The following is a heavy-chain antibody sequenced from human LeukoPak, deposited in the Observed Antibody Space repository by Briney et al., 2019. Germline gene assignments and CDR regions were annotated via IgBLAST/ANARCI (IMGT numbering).Heavy chain of an antibody. V-gene: IGHV3-21*01. Sequence: GGSLRLSCAASGFTFSSYGMNWVRQAPGKGLEWVSSISSSSSYIYYADSVKGRFTISRDNAKNSLHLQMNSLRAEDTAVYYCASYSGSYTNWFDPWGQGTLVTVSS. CDR2: ISSSSSYI. D-gene: IGHD1-26*01. CDR3: ASYSGSYTNWFDP. J-gene: IGHJ5*02. CDR1: GFTFSSYG.